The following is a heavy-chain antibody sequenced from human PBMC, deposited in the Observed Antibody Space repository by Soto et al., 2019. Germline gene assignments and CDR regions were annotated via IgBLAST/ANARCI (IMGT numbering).Heavy chain of an antibody. D-gene: IGHD5-12*01. CDR2: ISAYNGNT. CDR3: ARAGYSGYIDY. Sequence: GAPVKVSCKASGYAFTSYGISWGRQAPGQGLEWMGWISAYNGNTNYAQKLQGRVTMTTDTSTSTAYMELRSLRSDDTAVYYCARAGYSGYIDYWGQGTLVTVSS. J-gene: IGHJ4*02. CDR1: GYAFTSYG. V-gene: IGHV1-18*04.